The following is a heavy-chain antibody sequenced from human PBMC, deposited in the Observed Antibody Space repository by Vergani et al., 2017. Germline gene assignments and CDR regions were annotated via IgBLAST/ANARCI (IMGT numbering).Heavy chain of an antibody. J-gene: IGHJ4*02. D-gene: IGHD1-1*01. Sequence: EVQLVESGGGLVQPGGSLRLSCAASGFTVSSNYMSWVRQAPGKGLEWVSVIYSGGSTYYADSVKGRFTISRDNSKNTLYLQMNSLRAEDTAVYYCARATTGTTSFDYWGQGTLVTVSS. CDR2: IYSGGST. CDR1: GFTVSSNY. CDR3: ARATTGTTSFDY. V-gene: IGHV3-66*01.